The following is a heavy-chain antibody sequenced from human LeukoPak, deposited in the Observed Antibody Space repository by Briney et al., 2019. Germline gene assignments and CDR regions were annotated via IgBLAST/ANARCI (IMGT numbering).Heavy chain of an antibody. Sequence: GGSLRLSCAASGFTFSDYYMSWIRQAPGKGLEWVSYISSSGITIYYADSVKGRFTISRDNAKNSLYLQMNSLRAEDTAVYYCARETKQVGDAFDIWGQGTMVTVSS. CDR3: ARETKQVGDAFDI. J-gene: IGHJ3*02. CDR1: GFTFSDYY. V-gene: IGHV3-11*04. D-gene: IGHD6-6*01. CDR2: ISSSGITI.